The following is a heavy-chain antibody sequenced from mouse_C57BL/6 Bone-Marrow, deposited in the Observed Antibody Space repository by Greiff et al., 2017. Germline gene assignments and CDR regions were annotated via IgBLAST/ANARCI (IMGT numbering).Heavy chain of an antibody. V-gene: IGHV1-81*01. CDR3: ARGGGLLSTVVDYFDD. J-gene: IGHJ2*01. D-gene: IGHD1-1*01. CDR2: IYPRSGNT. Sequence: VQGVESGAELARPGASVKLSCKASGYTFTSYGISWVKQRTGQGLEWIGEIYPRSGNTYYNEKFKGKATLTADKSSSTAYMELRSLTSEDSAVYFCARGGGLLSTVVDYFDDWGQGTTLTVSS. CDR1: GYTFTSYG.